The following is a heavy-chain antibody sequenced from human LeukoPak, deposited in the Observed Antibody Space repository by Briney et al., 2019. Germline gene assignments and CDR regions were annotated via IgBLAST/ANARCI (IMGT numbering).Heavy chain of an antibody. CDR3: ARESYGSRSYDYYYYYMDV. CDR2: IYYSGST. Sequence: TSETLSLTCTVSGYSISRSRYYWGWIRQPPGKGLEWIGSIYYSGSTYYNPSLKSRVTTSVDTSKNQFSLKLSSVTAADTAVYYCARESYGSRSYDYYYYYMDVWGKGTTVTVSS. V-gene: IGHV4-39*07. J-gene: IGHJ6*03. CDR1: GYSISRSRYY. D-gene: IGHD3-10*01.